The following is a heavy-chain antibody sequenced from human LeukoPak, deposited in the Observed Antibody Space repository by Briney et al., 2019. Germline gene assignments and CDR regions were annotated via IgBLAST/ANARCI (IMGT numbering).Heavy chain of an antibody. CDR2: ISAYNGNT. J-gene: IGHJ4*02. CDR1: GYTFTSYG. V-gene: IGHV1-18*04. CDR3: ASDPEWYSPDYYFDY. Sequence: ASVKVSCKASGYTFTSYGISWVRQAPGQGLEWMGWISAYNGNTNYAQKLQGRVTMTTDTSTSTAYMELRSLRSDDTAVYYCASDPEWYSPDYYFDYWGQGTLVTVSS. D-gene: IGHD3-3*01.